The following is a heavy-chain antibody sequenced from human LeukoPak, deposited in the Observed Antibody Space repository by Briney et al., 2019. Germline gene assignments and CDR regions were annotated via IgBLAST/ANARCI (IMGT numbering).Heavy chain of an antibody. Sequence: SETLSLTCAVSGYSISSGYYWGWIRQPPGKGLEWIGSIYHSGSTYYNPSLKSRVTISVDTSKNQFSLKLSSVTAADTAVYHCARHDCSSTSCYLVTGTTFNYWGQGTLVTVSS. D-gene: IGHD2-2*01. CDR2: IYHSGST. CDR3: ARHDCSSTSCYLVTGTTFNY. CDR1: GYSISSGYY. V-gene: IGHV4-38-2*01. J-gene: IGHJ4*02.